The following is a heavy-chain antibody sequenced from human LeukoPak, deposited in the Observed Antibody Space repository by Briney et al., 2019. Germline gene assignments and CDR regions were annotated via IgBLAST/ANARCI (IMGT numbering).Heavy chain of an antibody. J-gene: IGHJ4*02. V-gene: IGHV1-24*01. Sequence: ASVKVSCKVSGYALTELSMHWVRQAPGKGLEWMGGFDPEDGETIYAQKFQGRVTMTEDTSTDTAYMELSSLRSEDTAVYYCATVHSYETGYFDYWGQGTLVTVSS. CDR2: FDPEDGET. D-gene: IGHD5-18*01. CDR1: GYALTELS. CDR3: ATVHSYETGYFDY.